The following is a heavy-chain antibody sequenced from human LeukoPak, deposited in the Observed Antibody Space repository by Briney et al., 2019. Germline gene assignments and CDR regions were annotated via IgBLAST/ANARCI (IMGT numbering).Heavy chain of an antibody. CDR3: ARGRLGGSYYYYYFDY. Sequence: PSETLSLTCAVSGVSINVSITRHYWGWIRQPPGKGLEWIGYIYYSGSTNYNPSLKSRVTISVDTSKNQFSLKLSSVTAADTAVYYCARGRLGGSYYYYYFDYWGQGTLVTVSS. CDR2: IYYSGST. D-gene: IGHD1-26*01. V-gene: IGHV4-61*05. J-gene: IGHJ4*02. CDR1: GVSINVSITRHY.